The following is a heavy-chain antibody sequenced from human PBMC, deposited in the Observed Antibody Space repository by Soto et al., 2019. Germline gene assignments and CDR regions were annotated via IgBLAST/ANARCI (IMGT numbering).Heavy chain of an antibody. CDR3: ANYHLGALQRGWFDP. D-gene: IGHD3-10*01. Sequence: ASVKVSCKASGYIFTNYAMHWVRQAPGQRLEWMGWINTGNGNTKYSQKFQGRVTITRDTSASTAYMELSSLRSKDTAVYYCANYHLGALQRGWFDPWGQGTLVTVSS. J-gene: IGHJ5*02. CDR1: GYIFTNYA. CDR2: INTGNGNT. V-gene: IGHV1-3*04.